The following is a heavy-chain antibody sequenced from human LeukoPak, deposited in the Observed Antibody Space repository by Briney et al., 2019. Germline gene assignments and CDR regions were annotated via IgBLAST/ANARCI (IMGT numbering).Heavy chain of an antibody. Sequence: GGSLRLSCAASGFTFSSYWMHWVRQAPGKGLVWVSRINSDGSSTIYAGSVKGRFTISRDNAKNTLYLQMNSLRAEGTAVYYCATTLTYYYDSSGYLSPEPFDYWGQGTLVTVSS. V-gene: IGHV3-74*01. D-gene: IGHD3-22*01. J-gene: IGHJ4*02. CDR2: INSDGSST. CDR3: ATTLTYYYDSSGYLSPEPFDY. CDR1: GFTFSSYW.